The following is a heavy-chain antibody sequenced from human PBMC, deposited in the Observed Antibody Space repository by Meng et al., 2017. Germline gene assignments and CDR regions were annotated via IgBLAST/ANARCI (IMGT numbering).Heavy chain of an antibody. CDR3: ARMYYYGSGKYYYYYGMDV. Sequence: GGSLRLSCAASGFTFSSYGMHWVRQAPGKGLEWVAVIWYDGSNKYYADSVKGRFTISRDNSKNTLYLLMNSLRAEDTAVYYCARMYYYGSGKYYYYYGMDVWGQGTTVTVSS. D-gene: IGHD3-10*01. J-gene: IGHJ6*02. CDR2: IWYDGSNK. CDR1: GFTFSSYG. V-gene: IGHV3-33*01.